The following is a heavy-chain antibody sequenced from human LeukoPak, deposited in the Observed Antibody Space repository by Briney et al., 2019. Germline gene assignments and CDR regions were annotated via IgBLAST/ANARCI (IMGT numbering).Heavy chain of an antibody. D-gene: IGHD5-18*01. J-gene: IGHJ5*02. Sequence: SGGSLRLSCAASGFTFSSYAMHWVRQAPGKGLEWVAVISYDGSNKYYADSVKGRFTISRDNSKNTLYLQMNSLRAEDTAVYYCAKTQGSYGYSPVRYNWFDPWGQGTLVTVSS. V-gene: IGHV3-30*04. CDR3: AKTQGSYGYSPVRYNWFDP. CDR2: ISYDGSNK. CDR1: GFTFSSYA.